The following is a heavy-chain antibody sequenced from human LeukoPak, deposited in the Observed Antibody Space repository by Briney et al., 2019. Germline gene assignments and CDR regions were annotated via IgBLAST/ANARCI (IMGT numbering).Heavy chain of an antibody. V-gene: IGHV1-18*01. Sequence: GASVKVSCKASGYTFTSYGISWVRQAPGQGLERMGWISAYNGNTNYAQKLQGRVTMTTDTSTSTAYMELRSLRSDDTAVYYCARGAPLYSSSSVPGAFDIWGQGTMVTVSS. CDR3: ARGAPLYSSSSVPGAFDI. CDR2: ISAYNGNT. CDR1: GYTFTSYG. D-gene: IGHD6-6*01. J-gene: IGHJ3*02.